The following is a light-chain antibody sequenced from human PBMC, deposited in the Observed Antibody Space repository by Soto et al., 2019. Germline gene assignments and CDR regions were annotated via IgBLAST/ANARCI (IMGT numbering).Light chain of an antibody. CDR3: QQYGGSPT. J-gene: IGKJ5*01. CDR1: QSVSSSY. V-gene: IGKV3-20*01. Sequence: EIVLTQSPGTLSLSPGERATLSCRASQSVSSSYLAWYQQKPGQAPRLLIYGASSRAPGIPDRFSGRASGTDFTLTISRLEPEDFGVYYCQQYGGSPTFGQGTRLEIK. CDR2: GAS.